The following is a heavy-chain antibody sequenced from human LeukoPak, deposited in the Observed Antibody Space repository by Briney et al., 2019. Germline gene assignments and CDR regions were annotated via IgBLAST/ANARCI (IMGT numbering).Heavy chain of an antibody. Sequence: SETLSLTCSVSGGSIKNYYWTWIRQPPGKGLEWIGYIYYSGSTSSNPSLKSRVTISVDTSKNQFSLRLKYVTAADTAVYYCARDVPRGTGYMDVWGKGTTVTVSS. V-gene: IGHV4-59*01. D-gene: IGHD3-10*01. CDR3: ARDVPRGTGYMDV. CDR2: IYYSGST. CDR1: GGSIKNYY. J-gene: IGHJ6*03.